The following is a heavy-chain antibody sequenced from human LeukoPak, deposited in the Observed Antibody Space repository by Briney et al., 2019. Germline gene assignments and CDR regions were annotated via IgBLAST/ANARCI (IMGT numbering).Heavy chain of an antibody. D-gene: IGHD2-2*02. Sequence: SETLSLTCTVSGGSISSYYWSWIRQPPGKGLEWVWYIFTSGSTNYNPSLKSRVTISVDTSKHQFSLKLSSVTAADTAVYYCARLGSGYCSSTSCYNDAFDPWGQGTLVTVSS. V-gene: IGHV4-4*09. CDR2: IFTSGST. CDR3: ARLGSGYCSSTSCYNDAFDP. CDR1: GGSISSYY. J-gene: IGHJ5*02.